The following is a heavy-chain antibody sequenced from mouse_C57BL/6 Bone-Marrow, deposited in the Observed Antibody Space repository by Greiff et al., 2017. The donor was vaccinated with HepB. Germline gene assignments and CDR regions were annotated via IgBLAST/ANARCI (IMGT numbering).Heavy chain of an antibody. V-gene: IGHV5-4*01. CDR3: ARDGGPYYSNFPLAMDY. Sequence: EVRGVESGGGLVKPGGSLKLSCAASGFTFSSYAMSWVRQTPEKRLEWVATISDGGSYTYYPDNVKGRFTISRDNAKNNLYLQMSHLKSEDTAMYYCARDGGPYYSNFPLAMDYWGQGTSVTVSS. CDR2: ISDGGSYT. D-gene: IGHD2-5*01. CDR1: GFTFSSYA. J-gene: IGHJ4*01.